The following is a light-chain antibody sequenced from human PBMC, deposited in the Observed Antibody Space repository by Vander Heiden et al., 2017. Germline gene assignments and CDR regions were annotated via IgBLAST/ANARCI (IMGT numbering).Light chain of an antibody. V-gene: IGLV1-40*01. CDR2: DNS. J-gene: IGLJ3*02. Sequence: SVLTQPPSVSGAPGQRVTISCPGSSSNIGAGYDVHWYQQLPGTAPKLLIYDNSNRPSGVPDRFSGSKSGTSASLAITGLQAEDEADYYCQSYDSSLSGSRVFGGGTKVTVL. CDR1: SSNIGAGYD. CDR3: QSYDSSLSGSRV.